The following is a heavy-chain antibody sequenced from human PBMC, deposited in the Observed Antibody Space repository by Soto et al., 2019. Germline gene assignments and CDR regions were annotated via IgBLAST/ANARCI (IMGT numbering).Heavy chain of an antibody. J-gene: IGHJ3*01. V-gene: IGHV3-9*01. Sequence: EAQLEESGGGLVQPGMSLRLSCAASGFTFTDYAMYWVRQAPGKGLEWVSGITWKSDIVCYADSVKGRFTISRDNAKNPLYLQMNNLRTEDNALYYCATTSLTSNAFDVWGQWTMVTVSS. CDR2: ITWKSDIV. CDR1: GFTFTDYA. CDR3: ATTSLTSNAFDV. D-gene: IGHD1-1*01.